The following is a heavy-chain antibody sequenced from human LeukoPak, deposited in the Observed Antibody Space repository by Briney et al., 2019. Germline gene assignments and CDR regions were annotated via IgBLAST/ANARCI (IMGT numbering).Heavy chain of an antibody. CDR3: ARTNLGSGWRFDY. J-gene: IGHJ4*02. CDR1: GFIFSSYA. Sequence: PGGALRLSCAASGFIFSSYAMSWVRQAPGKGLEWVSAISGSGGSTYYADSVKGRFTISRDNAKNSLYLQMNSLRAEDTAVYYCARTNLGSGWRFDYWGQGTLVTVSS. D-gene: IGHD6-19*01. CDR2: ISGSGGST. V-gene: IGHV3-23*01.